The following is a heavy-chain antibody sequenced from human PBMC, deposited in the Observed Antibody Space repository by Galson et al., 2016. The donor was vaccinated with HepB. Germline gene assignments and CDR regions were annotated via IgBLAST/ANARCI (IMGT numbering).Heavy chain of an antibody. CDR3: ARAETNWYGTGDHWFDP. D-gene: IGHD7-27*01. J-gene: IGHJ5*02. Sequence: CAISGDSVTNNGAAWTWIRQSPSRGLEWLGRTYYRSKWWNTYAVSVKSRITINPDTSKNQFSLQLNSVTPETTAVYYCARAETNWYGTGDHWFDPWGQGTLVTVSA. V-gene: IGHV6-1*01. CDR2: TYYRSKWWN. CDR1: GDSVTNNGAA.